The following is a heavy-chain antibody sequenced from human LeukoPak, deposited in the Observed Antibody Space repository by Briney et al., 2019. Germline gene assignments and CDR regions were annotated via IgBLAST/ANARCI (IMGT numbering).Heavy chain of an antibody. Sequence: ASVKVSCKASGYTFTSYGISWVRQAPGQGLEWMGWISAYNGNTNYAQKLQGRVTMTTDTSTSTAYMELRSLRSDDTAVYYCARVNIVVVPAAVYYFDYWGQGTLVTDSS. CDR1: GYTFTSYG. V-gene: IGHV1-18*04. CDR3: ARVNIVVVPAAVYYFDY. CDR2: ISAYNGNT. D-gene: IGHD2-2*01. J-gene: IGHJ4*02.